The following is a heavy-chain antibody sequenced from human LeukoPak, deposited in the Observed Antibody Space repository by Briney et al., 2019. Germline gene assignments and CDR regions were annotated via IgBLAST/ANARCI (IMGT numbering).Heavy chain of an antibody. D-gene: IGHD6-13*01. CDR1: GGTFNSYP. V-gene: IGHV1-69*06. CDR3: ARVGYSSRGGVFDY. CDR2: IIPIFGTA. J-gene: IGHJ4*02. Sequence: SVKVSCKASGGTFNSYPISWVRQAPGQGLEWMGGIIPIFGTANYAQKFQGRVTITADKSTSTAYMELSSLRSEDTAVYYCARVGYSSRGGVFDYWGQGTLVTVSS.